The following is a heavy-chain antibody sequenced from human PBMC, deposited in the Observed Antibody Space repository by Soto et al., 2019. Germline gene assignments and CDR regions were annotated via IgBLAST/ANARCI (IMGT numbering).Heavy chain of an antibody. Sequence: QEQLQQWGAGLLKPSETLSLTCAVYGGFVSSGNYYWSWIRQPPGKGLEWIGEMSHSGGTHFNPSLKSQVSISVATSKNQFSLKMSSVTAADTALYYCARVARGTATTVVDAFDIWGPGTMVTVSS. V-gene: IGHV4-34*01. CDR3: ARVARGTATTVVDAFDI. CDR2: MSHSGGT. CDR1: GGFVSSGNYY. J-gene: IGHJ3*02. D-gene: IGHD1-1*01.